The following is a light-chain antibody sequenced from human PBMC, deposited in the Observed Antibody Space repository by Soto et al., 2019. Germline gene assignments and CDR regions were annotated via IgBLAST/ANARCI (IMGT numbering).Light chain of an antibody. J-gene: IGLJ1*01. CDR1: SSDVGGYNY. Sequence: QSVLTQPASVSGSPGQSITISCTGTSSDVGGYNYVSWYQQHPGKAPKVMIHEVSNRPSGVSNRFSGSKSGNSASLTISGLQAEDEADYYCSSYTSSGTYAFGTGTKVTVL. CDR3: SSYTSSGTYA. CDR2: EVS. V-gene: IGLV2-14*01.